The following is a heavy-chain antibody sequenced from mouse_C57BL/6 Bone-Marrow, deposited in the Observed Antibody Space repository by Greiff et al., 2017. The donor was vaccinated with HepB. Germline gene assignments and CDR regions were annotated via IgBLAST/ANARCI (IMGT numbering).Heavy chain of an antibody. CDR1: GFTFSSYG. CDR3: ARLDYYGSSPRFDY. Sequence: DVKLVESGGDLVKPGGSLKLSCAASGFTFSSYGMSWVRQTPDKRLEWVATISSGGSYTYYPDSVKGRFTISRDNAKNTLYLQMSSLKSEDTAMYYCARLDYYGSSPRFDYWGQGTTLTVSS. V-gene: IGHV5-6*02. D-gene: IGHD1-1*01. CDR2: ISSGGSYT. J-gene: IGHJ2*01.